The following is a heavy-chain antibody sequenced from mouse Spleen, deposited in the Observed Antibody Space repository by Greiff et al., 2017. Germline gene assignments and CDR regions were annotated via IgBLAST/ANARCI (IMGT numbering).Heavy chain of an antibody. CDR3: ARKDYGSSYFDY. D-gene: IGHD1-1*01. CDR1: GFTFSSYA. V-gene: IGHV5-9-1*01. CDR2: ISSGGSYT. Sequence: EVKLVESGGGLVKPGGSLKLSCAASGFTFSSYAMSWVRQTPEKRLEWVATISSGGSYTYYPDSVKGRFTISRDNAKNTLYLQMSSLRSEDTAMYYCARKDYGSSYFDYWGQGTTLTVSS. J-gene: IGHJ2*01.